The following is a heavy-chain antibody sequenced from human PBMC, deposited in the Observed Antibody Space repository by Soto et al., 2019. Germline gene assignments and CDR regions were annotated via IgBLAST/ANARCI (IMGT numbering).Heavy chain of an antibody. CDR2: IYYSGST. CDR3: ARHDGGAVAVFDY. Sequence: SETLSLTCTVSGGSISSSSYYWGWIRQPPGKGLEWIGSIYYSGSTYYNPSLKSRVTISVDTSKNQFSLKLSSVTAADTAVYYCARHDGGAVAVFDYWGQGTLVTVSS. J-gene: IGHJ4*02. V-gene: IGHV4-39*01. D-gene: IGHD6-19*01. CDR1: GGSISSSSYY.